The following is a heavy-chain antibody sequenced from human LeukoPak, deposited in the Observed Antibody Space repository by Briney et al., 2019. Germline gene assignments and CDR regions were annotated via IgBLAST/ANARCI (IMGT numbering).Heavy chain of an antibody. D-gene: IGHD6-19*01. CDR3: AKRSGYTTGWFFDF. CDR2: ISGSGDNT. Sequence: GGSLKLSCAASGFSFSCYAMSWVRQAPGKGLEWVSSISGSGDNTYYAESVKGRFTISRDNSKNTLFLQMNSLRAEDTAVFYCAKRSGYTTGWFFDFWGQGTLVTVSS. J-gene: IGHJ4*02. CDR1: GFSFSCYA. V-gene: IGHV3-23*01.